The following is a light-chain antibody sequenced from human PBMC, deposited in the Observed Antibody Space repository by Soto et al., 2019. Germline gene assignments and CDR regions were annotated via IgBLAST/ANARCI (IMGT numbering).Light chain of an antibody. Sequence: IHPTATLSELSGERAHLFCRDSQSVSSSLAWYQQKPGQAPRLLIYGASTRATGIQARFSGSGSGTEFTLTISSLQSEDFAVYYCQQYTNGQTVSLGQGTRLEI. J-gene: IGKJ5*01. V-gene: IGKV3-15*01. CDR3: QQYTNGQTVS. CDR1: QSVSSS. CDR2: GAS.